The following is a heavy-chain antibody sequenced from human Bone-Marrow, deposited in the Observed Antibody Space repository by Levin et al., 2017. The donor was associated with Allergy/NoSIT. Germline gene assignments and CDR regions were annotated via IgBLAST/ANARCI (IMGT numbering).Heavy chain of an antibody. CDR1: GFTFNSYA. CDR3: AKGAGWVAGAVALI. D-gene: IGHD6-19*01. CDR2: ISGSGSST. J-gene: IGHJ4*02. V-gene: IGHV3-23*01. Sequence: SCAASGFTFNSYALSWVRQAPGKGPEWVSAISGSGSSTYYADSVKGRFTISRDNSKTTLYLQMNSLRAEDTAVYYCAKGAGWVAGAVALIWGQGTLVTVSS.